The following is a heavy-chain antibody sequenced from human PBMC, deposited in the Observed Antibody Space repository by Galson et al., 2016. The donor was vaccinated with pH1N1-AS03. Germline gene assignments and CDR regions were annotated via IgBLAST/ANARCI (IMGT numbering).Heavy chain of an antibody. V-gene: IGHV1-18*01. CDR3: ARDRHPTGTLDQ. Sequence: SVKVSCKASGYTFNLYVTSWVRQAPGQGLEWLGWISAYSGDTHYAQNFQGRVSMTTDTSTSTAYLELRSLGSDDTAVYFCARDRHPTGTLDQWGQGTPVIVSS. CDR2: ISAYSGDT. J-gene: IGHJ4*02. D-gene: IGHD1-1*01. CDR1: GYTFNLYV.